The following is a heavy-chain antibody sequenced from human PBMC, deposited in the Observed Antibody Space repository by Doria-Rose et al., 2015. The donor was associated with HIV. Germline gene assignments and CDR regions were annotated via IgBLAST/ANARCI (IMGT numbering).Heavy chain of an antibody. J-gene: IGHJ4*02. CDR2: IFSDDDR. V-gene: IGHV2-26*01. D-gene: IGHD6-13*01. CDR1: GVSLSSPGMG. CDR3: ARIKSSRWYHKYYFDF. Sequence: QITLKESGPVLVKPTETLTLTCTVSGVSLSSPGMGVSWIRQPPGKALEWLANIFSDDDRSYKTSLKSRLIISRGTYNSQLVLTMTDMDPVDTATYYCARIKSSRWYHKYYFDFWGQGTLVIVSA.